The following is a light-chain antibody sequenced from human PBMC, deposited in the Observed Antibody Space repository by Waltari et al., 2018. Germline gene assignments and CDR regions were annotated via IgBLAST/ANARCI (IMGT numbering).Light chain of an antibody. CDR2: VNSDGSH. V-gene: IGLV4-69*01. Sequence: QLVLTQTPSASACLGASVKLACTLSSGDSCNVFSSIQQQPEKGPRYWMKVNSDGSHSKGDEIPDRFSGSSSGTERYLTISSLQSEDEADYYCQTGGHGTWVFGGGTKLTVL. CDR3: QTGGHGTWV. CDR1: SGDSCNV. J-gene: IGLJ3*02.